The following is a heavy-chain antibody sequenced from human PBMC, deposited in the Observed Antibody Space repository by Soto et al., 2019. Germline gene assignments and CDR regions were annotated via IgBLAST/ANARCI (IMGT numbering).Heavy chain of an antibody. D-gene: IGHD4-17*01. CDR3: ARLGYKGLSVTTHLFYFDY. CDR1: GYSFTSYW. Sequence: GESLKISCKGSGYSFTSYWIGWVRQMPGKGLEWMGIIYPGDSDTRYSPSFQGQVTISADKSISTAYLQWSSLKASDTAMYYCARLGYKGLSVTTHLFYFDYWGQGTLVTVSS. J-gene: IGHJ4*02. CDR2: IYPGDSDT. V-gene: IGHV5-51*01.